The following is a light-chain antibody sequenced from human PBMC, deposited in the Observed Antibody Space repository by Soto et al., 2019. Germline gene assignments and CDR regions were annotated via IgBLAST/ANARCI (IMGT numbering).Light chain of an antibody. Sequence: DIQMTQSPSTLSASIVDRVTITCRASQSVSTWLAWYQQKPGKAPKVLIYKASNLQSGVPSRFSGSGSGTEFTLTISSLQPDDFGTYYCQHYYSYWWTFGQGTKVDIK. V-gene: IGKV1-5*03. J-gene: IGKJ1*01. CDR3: QHYYSYWWT. CDR2: KAS. CDR1: QSVSTW.